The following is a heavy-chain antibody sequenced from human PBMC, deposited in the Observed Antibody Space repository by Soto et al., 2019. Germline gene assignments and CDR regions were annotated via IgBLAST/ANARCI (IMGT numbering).Heavy chain of an antibody. J-gene: IGHJ1*01. D-gene: IGHD3-22*01. CDR2: IYSGGST. CDR1: GFPFSSYA. V-gene: IGHV3-53*01. Sequence: PGGSLRLSCAASGFPFSSYAMSWVRQAPGKGLEWVSVIYSGGSTYYADSVKGRFTISRDNSKNTLYLQMNSLRAEDTAVYYCARDRVESGYPEYFQHWGQGTLVTVSS. CDR3: ARDRVESGYPEYFQH.